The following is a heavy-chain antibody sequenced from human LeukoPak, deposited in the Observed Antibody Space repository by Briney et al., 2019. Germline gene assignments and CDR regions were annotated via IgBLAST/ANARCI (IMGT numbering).Heavy chain of an antibody. D-gene: IGHD5-12*01. Sequence: GGSLRLSCAASGFTFTNAWMSRVRQAPGKGLEWVGRIKSKTDGGTTDYAAPVKGRFTISRDDSKNTLYLQMNSLKTEDTAVYYCTTAKGGYDAFDYWGQGTLVTVSS. CDR1: GFTFTNAW. V-gene: IGHV3-15*01. J-gene: IGHJ4*02. CDR3: TTAKGGYDAFDY. CDR2: IKSKTDGGTT.